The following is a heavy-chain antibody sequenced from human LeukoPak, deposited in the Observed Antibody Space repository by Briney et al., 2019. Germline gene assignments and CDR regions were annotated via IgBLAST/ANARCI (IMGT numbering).Heavy chain of an antibody. Sequence: ASVKGSCEASGYTFTSYDINWVRQATGEGLEWRGWMNPNSGNTGYAQKCQRRVTMTRNTSISTAYLELSSLRSEDTAVYYCARGLFVRNYWGQGTLVTVSS. CDR2: MNPNSGNT. V-gene: IGHV1-8*01. J-gene: IGHJ4*02. CDR3: ARGLFVRNY. CDR1: GYTFTSYD. D-gene: IGHD4-17*01.